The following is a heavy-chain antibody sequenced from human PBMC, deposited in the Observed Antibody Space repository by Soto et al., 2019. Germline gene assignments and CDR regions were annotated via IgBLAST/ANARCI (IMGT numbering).Heavy chain of an antibody. CDR3: ARTYYYDSSGYYYPGAFDI. J-gene: IGHJ3*02. Sequence: PGESLKISCKGSGYSFTSYWIGWVRQMPEKGLEWMGIIYPGDSDTRYSPSFQGQVTISADKSISTAYLQWSSLKASDTAMYYCARTYYYDSSGYYYPGAFDIWGQGTMVT. D-gene: IGHD3-22*01. CDR1: GYSFTSYW. V-gene: IGHV5-51*01. CDR2: IYPGDSDT.